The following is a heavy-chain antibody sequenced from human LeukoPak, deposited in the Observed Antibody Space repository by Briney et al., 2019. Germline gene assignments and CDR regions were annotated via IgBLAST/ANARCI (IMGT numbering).Heavy chain of an antibody. D-gene: IGHD5-12*01. J-gene: IGHJ4*02. V-gene: IGHV1-69*01. Sequence: SVKVSCKASRGTFSSYAISWVRQAPGQGLEWMGGIIPIFGTANYAQRFQGRVTITADESTSTAYMELSSLRSEDTAVYYCASYAWGYSGYDYEEYWGQGTLVTVSS. CDR2: IIPIFGTA. CDR1: RGTFSSYA. CDR3: ASYAWGYSGYDYEEY.